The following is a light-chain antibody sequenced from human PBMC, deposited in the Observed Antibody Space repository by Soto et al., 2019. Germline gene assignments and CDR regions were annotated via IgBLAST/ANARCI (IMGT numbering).Light chain of an antibody. J-gene: IGKJ4*01. CDR3: QQYESYSLT. Sequence: DIQMTQSPSTLSASVGDSLTITCRASHSIRDCLAWYQQKPGKAPHLLIYDASNLASGVPTRFSGSGSGTEYTLTISSLRPDDFATYYCQQYESYSLTFGGGTRVEIK. V-gene: IGKV1-5*01. CDR2: DAS. CDR1: HSIRDC.